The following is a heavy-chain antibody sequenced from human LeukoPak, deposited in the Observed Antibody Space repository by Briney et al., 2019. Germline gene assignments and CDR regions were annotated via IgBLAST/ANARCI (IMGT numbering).Heavy chain of an antibody. CDR2: IYYSGST. Sequence: SETLSLTCTVSGGSISSYYWSWIRQPPGKGLEWIGYIYYSGSTNYNPSLKSRVTISVDTSKNQFSLKLSSVTAADTAVYYCARDQEYSSSGRGYFDYWGQGTLVTVSS. CDR1: GGSISSYY. V-gene: IGHV4-59*01. J-gene: IGHJ4*02. CDR3: ARDQEYSSSGRGYFDY. D-gene: IGHD6-13*01.